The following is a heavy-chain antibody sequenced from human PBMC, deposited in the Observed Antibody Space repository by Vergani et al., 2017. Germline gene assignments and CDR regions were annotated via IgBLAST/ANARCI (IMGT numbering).Heavy chain of an antibody. CDR2: INPNSGGT. CDR1: VYTFIGYY. D-gene: IGHD2-15*01. Sequence: QVQLVQSGAGVKKPGASVQVSFKASVYTFIGYYMHWVRQAPGQELEWMGWINPNSGGTNYTQKFQGRVTMTRETSISTAYMELSRLRSDDTAVYYCSCSRSLDFYYGMDVWGQGTTVTVSS. V-gene: IGHV1-2*02. CDR3: SCSRSLDFYYGMDV. J-gene: IGHJ6*02.